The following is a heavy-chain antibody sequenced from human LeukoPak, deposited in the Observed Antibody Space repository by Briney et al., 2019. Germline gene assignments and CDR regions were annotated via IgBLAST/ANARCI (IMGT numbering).Heavy chain of an antibody. V-gene: IGHV5-51*01. CDR1: GFMFTRNW. Sequence: LGESLKISCKASGFMFTRNWIAWVRQMPGKGLEWWGFIYPDDSDTRYSPSFQGQVTISADTSINTAYLQLSSLKASDTAIFYCARAYYYDSSGYYLDYWGLGTLVTVSS. CDR3: ARAYYYDSSGYYLDY. J-gene: IGHJ4*02. CDR2: IYPDDSDT. D-gene: IGHD3-22*01.